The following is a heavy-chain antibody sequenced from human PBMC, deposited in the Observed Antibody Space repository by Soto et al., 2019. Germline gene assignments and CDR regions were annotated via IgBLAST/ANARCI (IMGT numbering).Heavy chain of an antibody. Sequence: ASVKVSCKVSGYTLTELSMHWVRQAPGKGLEWMGGFDPEDGETIYAQKFQGRVTMTEDTSTATAYMELSSLRSEDTAVYYCARINSGYYDTEYYFDYWGQGTPVTVSS. CDR2: FDPEDGET. CDR1: GYTLTELS. V-gene: IGHV1-24*01. D-gene: IGHD3-16*01. J-gene: IGHJ4*02. CDR3: ARINSGYYDTEYYFDY.